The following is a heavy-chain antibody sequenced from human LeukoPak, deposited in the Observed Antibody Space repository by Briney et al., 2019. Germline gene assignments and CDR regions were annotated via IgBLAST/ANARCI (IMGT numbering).Heavy chain of an antibody. V-gene: IGHV3-30*04. CDR2: ISYDGSNK. Sequence: PGGSLRLSCAASGFTFSSYAMHWVRQAPGKGLEWVAVISYDGSNKYYADSVKGRFTISRDNSKNTLYLQMNSLRAEDTAVYYCARHLLGWSKPTTYYGMDVWGQGTTVTVSS. CDR1: GFTFSSYA. CDR3: ARHLLGWSKPTTYYGMDV. J-gene: IGHJ6*02. D-gene: IGHD1-1*01.